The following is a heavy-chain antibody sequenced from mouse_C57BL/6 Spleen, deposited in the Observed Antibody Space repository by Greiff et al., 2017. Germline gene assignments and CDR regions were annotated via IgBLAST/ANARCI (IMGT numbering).Heavy chain of an antibody. CDR1: GYTFTDYY. D-gene: IGHD1-1*01. CDR2: INPYNGGT. V-gene: IGHV1-19*01. Sequence: EVKLQQSGPVLVKPGASVKMSCKASGYTFTDYYMNWVKQSHGKSLEWIGVINPYNGGTSYNQKFKGKATLTVDKSSSTAYMELNSLTSEDSAVYYCAGSYGSSYDYFDYWGQGTTLTVSS. J-gene: IGHJ2*01. CDR3: AGSYGSSYDYFDY.